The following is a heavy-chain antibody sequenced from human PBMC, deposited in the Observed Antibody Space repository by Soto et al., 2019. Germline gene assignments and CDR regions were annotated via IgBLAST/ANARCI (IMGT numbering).Heavy chain of an antibody. D-gene: IGHD1-7*01. Sequence: QVQLVQSGAEVKKPGASVKVSCKASGYTFSSYGISWVRQAPGKGLEWMGRISAYNGNTNYAQRLQGRVTMTTDTSTSTAYMELRSLRSDDTAVYYCARDRGYNGNYGWFDPWGQGTLVTVSS. CDR2: ISAYNGNT. J-gene: IGHJ5*02. V-gene: IGHV1-18*01. CDR1: GYTFSSYG. CDR3: ARDRGYNGNYGWFDP.